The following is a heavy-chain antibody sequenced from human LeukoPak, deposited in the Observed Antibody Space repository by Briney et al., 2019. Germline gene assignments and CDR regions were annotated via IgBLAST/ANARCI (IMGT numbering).Heavy chain of an antibody. CDR3: AKGLRGERLADFDY. J-gene: IGHJ4*02. CDR2: LSGSDGSTDGST. D-gene: IGHD3-10*01. CDR1: GFSFSNYA. Sequence: PGGSLRLSCAASGFSFSNYAMSWVRQAPGKGLEWVSGLSGSDGSTDGSTYYAGSVRGRFTISRDNSKNTLYLQMNSLRAEDTAIYYCAKGLRGERLADFDYWGQGTLVTVSS. V-gene: IGHV3-23*01.